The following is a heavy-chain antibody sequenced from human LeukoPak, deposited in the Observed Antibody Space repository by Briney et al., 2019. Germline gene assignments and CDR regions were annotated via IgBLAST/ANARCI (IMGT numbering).Heavy chain of an antibody. Sequence: SETLSLTCTVSGGSISGSSYYWGWIRQPPGKGLEWIGSIYYSGSTYYNPSLKSRVTISVDTSKNQFSLKLSSVTAADTAVYYCARGGSAVAAIKRWFDPWGQGTLVTVSS. D-gene: IGHD6-19*01. CDR3: ARGGSAVAAIKRWFDP. CDR1: GGSISGSSYY. CDR2: IYYSGST. V-gene: IGHV4-39*07. J-gene: IGHJ5*02.